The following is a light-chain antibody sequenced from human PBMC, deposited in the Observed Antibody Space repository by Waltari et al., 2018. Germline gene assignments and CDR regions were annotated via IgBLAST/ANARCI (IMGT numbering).Light chain of an antibody. Sequence: QSVLTQPPSVSAAPGQKVTIPCPGGSPNISIHYVSWYQQLPGTAPKLLIFDNSERPSGIPDRFPGSKSGASAALDITGLQTGDEAEYYCGTWDDSLNGGIFGGGTKLTVL. J-gene: IGLJ2*01. CDR2: DNS. CDR1: SPNISIHY. V-gene: IGLV1-51*01. CDR3: GTWDDSLNGGI.